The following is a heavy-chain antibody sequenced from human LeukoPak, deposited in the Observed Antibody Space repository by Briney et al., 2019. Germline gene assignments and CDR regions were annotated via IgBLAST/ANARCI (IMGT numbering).Heavy chain of an antibody. CDR2: ISAYNGNT. J-gene: IGHJ4*02. D-gene: IGHD3-10*01. Sequence: ASVKVSCKASGYTFTSYGISWVRQAPGQGLEWMGWISAYNGNTNYAQKLQGRVTMTTDTSTSTAYMELRSLRSDDTAVCYCARDSHRGVYGSGSFAYPIFDYWGQGTLVTVSS. CDR1: GYTFTSYG. V-gene: IGHV1-18*01. CDR3: ARDSHRGVYGSGSFAYPIFDY.